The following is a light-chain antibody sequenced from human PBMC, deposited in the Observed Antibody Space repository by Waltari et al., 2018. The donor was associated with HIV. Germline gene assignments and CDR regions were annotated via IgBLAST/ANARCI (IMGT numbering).Light chain of an antibody. V-gene: IGLV2-14*03. CDR1: SSAFGFDNY. Sequence: QSVLTQPASVSGSPGQSVPISCTGPSSAFGFDNYVSWYQQYPGKAPTLIIYEVSSRPSGVSDRFSGSKSGNTASLTISGLQNEDEADYFCTSYTTSDTLRFGGGTKVTVL. J-gene: IGLJ3*02. CDR3: TSYTTSDTLR. CDR2: EVS.